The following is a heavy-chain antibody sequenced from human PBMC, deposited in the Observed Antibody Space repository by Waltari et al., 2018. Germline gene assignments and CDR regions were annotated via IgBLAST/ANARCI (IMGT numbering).Heavy chain of an antibody. V-gene: IGHV1-69-2*01. Sequence: EVQLVQSGAEVKKPGATVKISCKASGYTFTDYYMHWVQQAPGKGLEWMGRVDPEDGETIDTEKFQGRVTITSDTSTDTAYMELSSLRSEDTAVYYCATDGDWGFTPSWGQGTLVTVSS. D-gene: IGHD7-27*01. CDR1: GYTFTDYY. CDR3: ATDGDWGFTPS. CDR2: VDPEDGET. J-gene: IGHJ5*02.